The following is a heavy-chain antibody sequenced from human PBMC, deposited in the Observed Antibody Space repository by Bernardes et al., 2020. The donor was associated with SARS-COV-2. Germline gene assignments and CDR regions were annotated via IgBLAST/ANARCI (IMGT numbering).Heavy chain of an antibody. D-gene: IGHD3-10*01. CDR1: GFTFSTYT. CDR2: ITDSGGST. V-gene: IGHV3-23*01. J-gene: IGHJ3*02. CDR3: AKVSAPMVTSDGFDI. Sequence: GGSLRLSCAASGFTFSTYTMYWVRQAPGKGLEWVSTITDSGGSTYYADSVKGRFTISRDNSNNALFLQMNSLRAEDTAIYYCAKVSAPMVTSDGFDIWGQGTMVTVSS.